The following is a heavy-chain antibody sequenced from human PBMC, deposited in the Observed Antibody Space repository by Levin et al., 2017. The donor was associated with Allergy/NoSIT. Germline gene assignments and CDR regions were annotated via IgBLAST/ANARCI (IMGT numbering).Heavy chain of an antibody. CDR1: GFTFSSYS. V-gene: IGHV3-48*02. CDR2: ISSSTTTI. CDR3: ARDYDDGWNGRFLDY. J-gene: IGHJ4*02. Sequence: GSLRLSCAASGFTFSSYSMNWVRQAPGKGLEWVSYISSSTTTIYYADSVKGRFTISRDNAKNSLYLQMNSLRDEDTAVYYCARDYDDGWNGRFLDYRGQGTLVTV. D-gene: IGHD1-1*01.